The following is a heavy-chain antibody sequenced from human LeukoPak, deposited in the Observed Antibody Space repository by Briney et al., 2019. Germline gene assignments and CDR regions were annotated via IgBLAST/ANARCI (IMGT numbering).Heavy chain of an antibody. CDR3: AKGVSVSYYYDSSVSPAFDN. CDR1: GFTFSSYA. CDR2: ISGSGGST. V-gene: IGHV3-23*01. J-gene: IGHJ4*02. Sequence: PGGSLRLSCAAPGFTFSSYAMSWVRQGPGKGLEWVSGISGSGGSTYYADSVKGRFTISRDNSKNTLYLQMNSLRAEDTAVYYCAKGVSVSYYYDSSVSPAFDNWGQGTLVTVSS. D-gene: IGHD3-22*01.